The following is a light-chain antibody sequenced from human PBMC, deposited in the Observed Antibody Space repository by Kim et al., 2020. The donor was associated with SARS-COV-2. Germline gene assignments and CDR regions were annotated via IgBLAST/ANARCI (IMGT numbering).Light chain of an antibody. CDR3: AAWDDSLNGPV. V-gene: IGLV1-44*01. J-gene: IGLJ2*01. CDR2: YNN. CDR1: SSNIGTTS. Sequence: ELTQPPSESGSPGQRVSMSCSGSSSNIGTTSVNWYQQLPGTAFKLLIYYNNRRPSGVPDRFSGSKSGTSASQAISGLQSEDEGEYYCAAWDDSLNGPVFGGGTQLTVL.